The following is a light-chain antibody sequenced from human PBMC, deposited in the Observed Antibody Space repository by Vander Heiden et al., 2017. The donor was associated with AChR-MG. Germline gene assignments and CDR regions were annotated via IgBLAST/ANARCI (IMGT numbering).Light chain of an antibody. CDR2: GAS. Sequence: IVLTQSPGTLSLSPGDTATLSCRASQSVSSSYLAWYQQKPGQAPRLLIYGASSRATDIPDRFSGSGSGADFTLTISRLEPEDFAVYYCQQYGDSPGTFGPGTKVDI. CDR3: QQYGDSPGT. V-gene: IGKV3-20*01. J-gene: IGKJ3*01. CDR1: QSVSSSY.